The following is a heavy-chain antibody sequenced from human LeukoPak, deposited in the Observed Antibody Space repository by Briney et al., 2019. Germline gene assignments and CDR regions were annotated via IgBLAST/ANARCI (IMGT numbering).Heavy chain of an antibody. D-gene: IGHD2-21*02. CDR3: ARHFPYCGGDCPYYYMDV. V-gene: IGHV4-4*09. CDR1: GASISSDY. CDR2: IYSSETT. J-gene: IGHJ6*03. Sequence: PSETLSLTCSVSGASISSDYWSWIRQPPGKGLEWIGNIYSSETTKYNPSLRSRATISGDTSKNQFPLKLSSVTAADTAVYYCARHFPYCGGDCPYYYMDVWGKGTTATVSS.